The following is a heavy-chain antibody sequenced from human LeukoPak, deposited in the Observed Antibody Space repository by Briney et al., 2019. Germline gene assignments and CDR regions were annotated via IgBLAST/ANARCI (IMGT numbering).Heavy chain of an antibody. V-gene: IGHV1-69*13. D-gene: IGHD1-26*01. CDR3: ARDSGSYYGFDY. CDR1: GGTFSSYA. CDR2: IIPIFGTA. Sequence: SVKVSCKASGGTFSSYAISWVRQAPGQGLEWMGGIIPIFGTANYAQKFQGRVTITADESTSTAYMELSSLGSEDTAVYYCARDSGSYYGFDYWGQGTLVTVSS. J-gene: IGHJ4*02.